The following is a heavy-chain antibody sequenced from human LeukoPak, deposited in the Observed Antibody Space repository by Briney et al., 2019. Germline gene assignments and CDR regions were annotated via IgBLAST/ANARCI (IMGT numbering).Heavy chain of an antibody. CDR1: GYTFTSYG. Sequence: ASVKVSCKASGYTFTSYGISWVRQAPGQGLEWMGWISAYNGNTNYAQKLQGRVTMTPDTSTSTAYMELRSLRSDDTAVYYCARVRYGSGYYYYGMDVWGQGTTVTVSS. D-gene: IGHD3-10*01. CDR2: ISAYNGNT. CDR3: ARVRYGSGYYYYGMDV. V-gene: IGHV1-18*01. J-gene: IGHJ6*02.